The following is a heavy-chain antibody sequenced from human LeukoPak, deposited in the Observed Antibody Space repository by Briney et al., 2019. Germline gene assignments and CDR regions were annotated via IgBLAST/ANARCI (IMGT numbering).Heavy chain of an antibody. Sequence: GGSLRLSCAASGFTFSRYSMNWVRQAPGKGLEWVSSISSSSSYIYYADSVKGRFTISRDNAKNSLYLQMNSLRAEDTAVYYCAREGGGLGTYFDYWGQGTLVTVSS. CDR3: AREGGGLGTYFDY. CDR2: ISSSSSYI. J-gene: IGHJ4*02. CDR1: GFTFSRYS. D-gene: IGHD5-12*01. V-gene: IGHV3-21*01.